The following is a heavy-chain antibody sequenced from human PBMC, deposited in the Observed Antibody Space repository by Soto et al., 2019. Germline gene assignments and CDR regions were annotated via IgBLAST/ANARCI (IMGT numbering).Heavy chain of an antibody. D-gene: IGHD3-10*01. Sequence: ASVKVSCKASGYTFTSYGISWVRQAPGQGLEWMGWISAYNVNTNYAQKLQGRVTMTTDTSTSTAYMELRSLRSDDTAVYYCARVLLWFGPQNYYYGMDVWGQGTTVTVSS. CDR3: ARVLLWFGPQNYYYGMDV. J-gene: IGHJ6*02. CDR2: ISAYNVNT. V-gene: IGHV1-18*01. CDR1: GYTFTSYG.